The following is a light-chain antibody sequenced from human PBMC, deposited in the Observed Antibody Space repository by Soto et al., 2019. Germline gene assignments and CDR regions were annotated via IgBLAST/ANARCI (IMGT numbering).Light chain of an antibody. V-gene: IGLV1-47*01. CDR3: ATWDDSRSGPV. Sequence: QAVVRQPPSASGTPGQSVTISCSGSTSNIGSSSVYWYQQLPGTAPKVFIYENNRRPSGVPDRFSGSKSGTSASLAISGLRSEDEADYYCATWDDSRSGPVFGGGTKLTVL. CDR1: TSNIGSSS. J-gene: IGLJ2*01. CDR2: ENN.